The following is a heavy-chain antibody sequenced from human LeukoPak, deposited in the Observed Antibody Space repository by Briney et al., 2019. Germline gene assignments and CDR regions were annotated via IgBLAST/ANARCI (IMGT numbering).Heavy chain of an antibody. CDR3: ARGGGYCSSTSCYRNWFDP. CDR1: GSSISSYY. Sequence: SETLSLTCTVSGSSISSYYWSWVRQPAGKGREWIGRIYTSGSTNYNPSLKSRVTMSVDTSKNQCSLKLSSVTAADTAVYYCARGGGYCSSTSCYRNWFDPWGQGTLVTVSS. V-gene: IGHV4-4*07. D-gene: IGHD2-2*02. J-gene: IGHJ5*02. CDR2: IYTSGST.